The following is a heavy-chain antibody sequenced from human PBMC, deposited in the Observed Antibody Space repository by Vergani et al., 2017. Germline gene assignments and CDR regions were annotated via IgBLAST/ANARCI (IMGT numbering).Heavy chain of an antibody. CDR2: ISVQKRKT. D-gene: IGHD3-22*01. Sequence: QVQVVQSGPEVKKPGASVKVSCKTSGYTFTSHGISWLRQAPGQGLEWMGWISVQKRKTHYRQNLQGRVTMTRDTSTSTVYMELSSLRSEDTAVYYCTRGWYYDSIAYWAYWGQGTLVTVSS. V-gene: IGHV1-18*04. CDR1: GYTFTSHG. CDR3: TRGWYYDSIAYWAY. J-gene: IGHJ4*02.